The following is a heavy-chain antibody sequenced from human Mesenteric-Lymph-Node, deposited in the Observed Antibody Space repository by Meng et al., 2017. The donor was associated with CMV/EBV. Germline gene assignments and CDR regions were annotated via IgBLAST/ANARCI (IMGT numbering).Heavy chain of an antibody. Sequence: SGPTLVKPTQTLTLTCTVSGFSLNSGRVGVGWIRQPPGKALEWLALIYWNDDKRYSPSLKSRLTITKDTSKNQVVLIMTNMDPVDTATYYCAHCSSWPYYFDYWGQGTLVTVSS. CDR2: IYWNDDK. CDR3: AHCSSWPYYFDY. D-gene: IGHD6-13*01. CDR1: GFSLNSGRVG. J-gene: IGHJ4*02. V-gene: IGHV2-5*01.